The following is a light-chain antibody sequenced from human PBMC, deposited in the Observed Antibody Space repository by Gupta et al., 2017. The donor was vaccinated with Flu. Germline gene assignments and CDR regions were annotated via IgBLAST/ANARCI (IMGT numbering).Light chain of an antibody. V-gene: IGLV7-43*01. CDR2: STN. J-gene: IGLJ1*01. Sequence: HTVVTQEPSLTVSPGGTTTLTCDSSAGAVTSGYFPNWFQQKPVQPPRALIYSTNNKHSWTPARFSGSLVGGKAALTLSDVQPEDEAEYYCLLYYGGASYVFGTGTKVTVL. CDR3: LLYYGGASYV. CDR1: AGAVTSGYF.